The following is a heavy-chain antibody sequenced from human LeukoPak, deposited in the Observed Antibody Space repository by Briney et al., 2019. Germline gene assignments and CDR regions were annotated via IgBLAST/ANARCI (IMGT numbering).Heavy chain of an antibody. CDR3: ARQSEGFDS. J-gene: IGHJ4*02. CDR1: GNSIRSYY. CDR2: IYYSGTT. Sequence: PSVTLSLTCTVSGNSIRSYYWNWIRQPPGKGLEWIGYIYYSGTTSYNPSLRSRVTISVDMSKNQFSLRLTSVTAADTAVYYCARQSEGFDSWGQGTLVTVSS. V-gene: IGHV4-59*08.